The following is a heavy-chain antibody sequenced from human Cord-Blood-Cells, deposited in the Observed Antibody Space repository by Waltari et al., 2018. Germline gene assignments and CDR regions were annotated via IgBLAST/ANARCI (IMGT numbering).Heavy chain of an antibody. CDR3: AGQANWDDY. J-gene: IGHJ4*02. CDR2: IYYSGST. V-gene: IGHV4-39*07. D-gene: IGHD7-27*01. Sequence: QLQLQESGPGLVKPSETLSLTCTVSGGCISSSSYYWGWIRQPPGKGREWIGSIYYSGSTSTNPTLKGRVTISIDTSKNRFSLKLSAVTAADTAVYSCAGQANWDDYWGQGTLATVSS. CDR1: GGCISSSSYY.